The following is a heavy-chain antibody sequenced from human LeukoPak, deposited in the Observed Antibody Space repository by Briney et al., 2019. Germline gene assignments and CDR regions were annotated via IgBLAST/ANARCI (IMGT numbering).Heavy chain of an antibody. CDR3: ARGRGYDYVWGSYRYFEEEAIDY. D-gene: IGHD3-16*02. Sequence: PSETLSLTRAVYGGSFSGYYWSWIRQPPGKGLEWIGEINHSGSTNYNPSLKSRVTISVDTSKNQFSLKLSSVTAADTAVYYCARGRGYDYVWGSYRYFEEEAIDYWGQGTLVTVSS. CDR2: INHSGST. V-gene: IGHV4-34*01. J-gene: IGHJ4*02. CDR1: GGSFSGYY.